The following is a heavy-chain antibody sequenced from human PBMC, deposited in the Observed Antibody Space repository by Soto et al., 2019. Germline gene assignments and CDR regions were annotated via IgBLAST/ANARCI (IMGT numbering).Heavy chain of an antibody. V-gene: IGHV4-39*01. J-gene: IGHJ6*02. CDR2: IYYSGST. CDR1: GGSISSSSYY. D-gene: IGHD2-15*01. Sequence: PSETLSLTCTVSGGSISSSSYYWGWIRQPPGKGLEWIGSIYYSGSTYYNPSLKSRVTISVDTSKNQFSLKLSSVTAADTAVYYCASDYCSGGSCYSALLLDYYYYYGMDVWGQGTTVTV. CDR3: ASDYCSGGSCYSALLLDYYYYYGMDV.